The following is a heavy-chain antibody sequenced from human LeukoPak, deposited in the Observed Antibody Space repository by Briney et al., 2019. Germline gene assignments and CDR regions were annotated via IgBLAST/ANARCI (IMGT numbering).Heavy chain of an antibody. Sequence: GESLRLSCAASGFTFSSYAMSWVRQPPGKGLEWVSAISDSSASTNYADTVKGRFTISRDNSRNTLYLQMNSLRAEDTALYYCAKKRGYTYGDPFDYWGQGTLVTVSS. D-gene: IGHD5-18*01. CDR3: AKKRGYTYGDPFDY. V-gene: IGHV3-23*01. CDR2: ISDSSAST. CDR1: GFTFSSYA. J-gene: IGHJ4*02.